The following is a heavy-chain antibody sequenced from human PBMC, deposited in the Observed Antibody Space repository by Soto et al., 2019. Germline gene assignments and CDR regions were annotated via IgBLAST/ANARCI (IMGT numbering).Heavy chain of an antibody. D-gene: IGHD3-3*02. CDR2: IWYDGSNK. V-gene: IGHV3-33*01. CDR1: GFTFSSYG. CDR3: ARDPSLAHFDY. J-gene: IGHJ4*02. Sequence: GGSLRLSCAASGFTFSSYGMHWVRQAPGKGLEWVAVIWYDGSNKYYADSVKGRFTISRDNSKNTLYLQMNSLRAEDTAVYYCARDPSLAHFDYWGQGTLVTVSS.